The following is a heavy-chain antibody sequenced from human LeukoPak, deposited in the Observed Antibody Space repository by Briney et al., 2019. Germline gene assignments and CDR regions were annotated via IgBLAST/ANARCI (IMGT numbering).Heavy chain of an antibody. CDR1: GYRFTSYW. D-gene: IGHD6-19*01. V-gene: IGHV5-51*01. J-gene: IGHJ4*02. CDR2: IYPGDSDT. CDR3: ARRSSGWYQDY. Sequence: PGESLQISCKGSGYRFTSYWIGWGRQMPGKGLEGMGIIYPGDSDTRYSPSFQGQVTISADKSSSTAYLQWSSLKASDTAMYYCARRSSGWYQDYWGQGTLVTVSS.